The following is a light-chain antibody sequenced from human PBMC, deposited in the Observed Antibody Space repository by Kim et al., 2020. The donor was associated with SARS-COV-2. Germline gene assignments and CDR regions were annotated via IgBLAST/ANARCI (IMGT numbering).Light chain of an antibody. CDR1: SLRSYY. CDR3: NSRDNSGNHRV. Sequence: ALGQTVMITCQGDSLRSYYASWYQQKPGQAPVLVIYDKNNRPSGIPDRFSGSSSGNTASLTITGAQAEDEADYYCNSRDNSGNHRVFGGGTKLTVL. V-gene: IGLV3-19*01. J-gene: IGLJ3*02. CDR2: DKN.